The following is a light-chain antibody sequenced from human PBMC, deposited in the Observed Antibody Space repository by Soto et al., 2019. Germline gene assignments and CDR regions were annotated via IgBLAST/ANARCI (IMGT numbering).Light chain of an antibody. Sequence: QSALTQPASVSGSPGQPITISCTGTSSDVGGYNYVSWYQQHPGKAPKLIIYEVSNRPSGVSNRFSGSKSGNTASLTISGLQAEDEADYYCTSYASTNTLVFGGGTQLTVL. J-gene: IGLJ2*01. CDR3: TSYASTNTLV. V-gene: IGLV2-14*01. CDR1: SSDVGGYNY. CDR2: EVS.